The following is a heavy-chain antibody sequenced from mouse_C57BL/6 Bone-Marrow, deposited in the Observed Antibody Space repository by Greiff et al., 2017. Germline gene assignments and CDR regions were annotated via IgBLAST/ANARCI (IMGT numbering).Heavy chain of an antibody. J-gene: IGHJ2*01. CDR1: GYAFSSSW. Sequence: QVQLQQSGPELVKPGASVKISCKASGYAFSSSWMNWVKQRPGKGLEWIGRIYPGDGDTNYNGKFKGKATLTADKSSSTAYMQLSSLTSEDSAVYFCARSLNYYGSSRYYFDYWGQGTTLTVSS. CDR3: ARSLNYYGSSRYYFDY. CDR2: IYPGDGDT. V-gene: IGHV1-82*01. D-gene: IGHD1-1*01.